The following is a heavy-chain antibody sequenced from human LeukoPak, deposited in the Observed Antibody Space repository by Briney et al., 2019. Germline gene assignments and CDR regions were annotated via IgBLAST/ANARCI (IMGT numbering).Heavy chain of an antibody. J-gene: IGHJ3*02. CDR2: ISSSSSTI. V-gene: IGHV3-48*04. Sequence: GGSLRLSCAASGFTFSSYSMNWVRQAPGKGLEWVSYISSSSSTIYYADSVKGRFTISRDNAKNSLYLQMNSLRAEDTAVYYCARVAPKYYDFWSGFQGDAFDIWGQGTMVTVSS. CDR3: ARVAPKYYDFWSGFQGDAFDI. CDR1: GFTFSSYS. D-gene: IGHD3-3*01.